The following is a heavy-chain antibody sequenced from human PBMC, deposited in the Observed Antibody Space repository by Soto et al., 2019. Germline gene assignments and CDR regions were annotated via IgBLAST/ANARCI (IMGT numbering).Heavy chain of an antibody. CDR2: ISWNSGSI. D-gene: IGHD3-22*01. J-gene: IGHJ3*02. CDR1: GFTFDDYA. Sequence: EVQLVESGGGLVQPGRSLRLSCAASGFTFDDYAMHWVRQAPGKGLEWVSGISWNSGSIGYADSVKGRFTISRDNAKNSLYLQMNSLRAEDTALYYCARDHYYDSSGWLGAFDIWGQGTMVTVSS. CDR3: ARDHYYDSSGWLGAFDI. V-gene: IGHV3-9*01.